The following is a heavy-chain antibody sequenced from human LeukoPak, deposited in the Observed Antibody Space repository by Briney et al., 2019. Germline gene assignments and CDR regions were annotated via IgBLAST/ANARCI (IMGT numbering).Heavy chain of an antibody. D-gene: IGHD2-2*01. CDR1: GYTFTSYG. CDR2: ISTYNGNT. Sequence: GASVTVSCKASGYTFTSYGISWVRQAPGQGLEWMGWISTYNGNTNYAQNLQGRVTMTTDTATSTAYMELRSLRSDDTAVYYCARTCISSSCYFIYWGQGTLVTVSS. J-gene: IGHJ4*02. V-gene: IGHV1-18*01. CDR3: ARTCISSSCYFIY.